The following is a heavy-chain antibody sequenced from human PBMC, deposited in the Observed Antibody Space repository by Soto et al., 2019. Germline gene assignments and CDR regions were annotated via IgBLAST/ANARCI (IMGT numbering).Heavy chain of an antibody. CDR2: IIPILGIA. Sequence: SVKVSCKASGGTFSSYTISWVRQAPGQGLEWMGRIIPILGIANYAQKFQGRVTITADKSTSTAYMELSSLRSEDTAVYYCARTGYCSSTSCNFNWFDPWGQGTLVTVSS. J-gene: IGHJ5*02. CDR3: ARTGYCSSTSCNFNWFDP. D-gene: IGHD2-2*01. CDR1: GGTFSSYT. V-gene: IGHV1-69*02.